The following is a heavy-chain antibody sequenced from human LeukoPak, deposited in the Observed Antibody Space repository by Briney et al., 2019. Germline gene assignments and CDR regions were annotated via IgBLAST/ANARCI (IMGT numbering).Heavy chain of an antibody. CDR3: ARDRAWNYFDY. CDR1: GFTFSRHG. CDR2: ISNDGSRK. D-gene: IGHD3-3*01. J-gene: IGHJ4*02. Sequence: GGSLRLSCAPSGFTFSRHGMHWVRRAPGKGLEWVAIISNDGSRKYYAHSVEGRFTISRGNSKNTLYLQMDSLRAEDTAVYYCARDRAWNYFDYWGQGALVTVSS. V-gene: IGHV3-30*03.